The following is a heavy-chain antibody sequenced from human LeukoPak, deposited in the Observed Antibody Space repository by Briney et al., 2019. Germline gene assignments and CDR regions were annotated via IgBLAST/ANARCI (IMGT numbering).Heavy chain of an antibody. D-gene: IGHD6-19*01. J-gene: IGHJ4*02. CDR3: AKMNSSGFVLPSY. Sequence: GGSLRLSCAASGFTFSSYAMSWVRQAPGKGLEWVSAISGSGGSTYYADSVKGRYTISRDNSKNTLYLQMNSLRAEDTAVYYCAKMNSSGFVLPSYWGQGTLVTVSS. V-gene: IGHV3-23*01. CDR1: GFTFSSYA. CDR2: ISGSGGST.